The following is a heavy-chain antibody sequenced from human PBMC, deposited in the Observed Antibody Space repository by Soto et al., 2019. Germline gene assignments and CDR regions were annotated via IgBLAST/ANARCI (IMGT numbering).Heavy chain of an antibody. Sequence: QVQLVESGGGLVKPGGSLRLSCAASGFTFSDYYINWIRQAPGKGLEWVSYISSTSFYTNYADSVKGRFTISRDNAKNSLYLKMNSLRAEDTAVYYCARDDYGSGSYPDYWGQGTLVTVSS. V-gene: IGHV3-11*05. D-gene: IGHD3-10*01. CDR2: ISSTSFYT. CDR1: GFTFSDYY. J-gene: IGHJ4*02. CDR3: ARDDYGSGSYPDY.